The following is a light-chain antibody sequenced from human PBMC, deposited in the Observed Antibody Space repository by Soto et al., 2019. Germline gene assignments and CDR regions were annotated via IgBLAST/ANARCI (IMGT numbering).Light chain of an antibody. J-gene: IGKJ3*01. V-gene: IGKV3-20*01. Sequence: EIVLTQSPGTLSLSPGERATLSCRASQSVSSSYLAWYQQKPGQAPRLLIYGASSRATGIPDRFSGSGSGTDLTLTISRLEPEDFAVYYCQQSITFGPGTKVDIK. CDR3: QQSIT. CDR2: GAS. CDR1: QSVSSSY.